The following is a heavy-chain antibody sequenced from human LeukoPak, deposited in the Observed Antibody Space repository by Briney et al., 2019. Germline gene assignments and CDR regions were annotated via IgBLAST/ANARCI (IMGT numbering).Heavy chain of an antibody. CDR1: GYSFTSYW. V-gene: IGHV5-51*01. J-gene: IGHJ4*02. Sequence: GESLKISCQGSGYSFTSYWIAWVRQMPGKGLESMGIIYPSDSDTRCSPSFQGQVTISADKSISTAYLQWSSLQASDTAMYYCARRVKLSSGTHQFDFWGQGTLVTVSS. CDR3: ARRVKLSSGTHQFDF. D-gene: IGHD3-10*01. CDR2: IYPSDSDT.